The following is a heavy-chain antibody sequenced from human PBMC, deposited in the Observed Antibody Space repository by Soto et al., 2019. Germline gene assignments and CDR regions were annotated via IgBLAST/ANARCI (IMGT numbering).Heavy chain of an antibody. J-gene: IGHJ3*01. CDR2: ISTFNGKT. CDR3: ARLLTEGATFREDAFDL. V-gene: IGHV1-18*01. D-gene: IGHD3-9*01. CDR1: RYTFTSHG. Sequence: QIQLMQSGGDVKTPGASLKVSCTTSRYTFTSHGIAWVRQAPGQGLEWMGWISTFNGKTDYAQKFQCRVTMTADTITSTVHMELRSLRSDDTGVYYWARLLTEGATFREDAFDLWGPVTKVTVSS.